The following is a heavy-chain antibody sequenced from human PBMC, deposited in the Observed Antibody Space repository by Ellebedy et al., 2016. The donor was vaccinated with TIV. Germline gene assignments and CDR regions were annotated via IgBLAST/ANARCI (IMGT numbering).Heavy chain of an antibody. V-gene: IGHV3-30*02. CDR3: AKATRRRYVVRGTSYYFDF. D-gene: IGHD1-26*01. J-gene: IGHJ4*02. Sequence: GESLKISCAASGFTFSNYGMHWVRQAPGKGLEWVSFIQYHGTDTYFADSVQGRFTISRDNSKNKLYLHMNSLRAVDTAVYYCAKATRRRYVVRGTSYYFDFWGQGTLVTVSS. CDR2: IQYHGTDT. CDR1: GFTFSNYG.